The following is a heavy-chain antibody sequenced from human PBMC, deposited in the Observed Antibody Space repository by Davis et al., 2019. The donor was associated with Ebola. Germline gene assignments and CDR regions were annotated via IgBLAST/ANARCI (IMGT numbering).Heavy chain of an antibody. Sequence: SQTLSLTCAISGDSVSSNTAAWNWIRQSPSRGLEWLGRTYYRSKWFVDYAVSVKSRMTINSDTSKNQFSLQLSSVTPEDTAVYYCARDPPYDQGYDYWGQGIQVTVSS. D-gene: IGHD3-22*01. CDR3: ARDPPYDQGYDY. V-gene: IGHV6-1*01. CDR1: GDSVSSNTAA. J-gene: IGHJ4*02. CDR2: TYYRSKWFV.